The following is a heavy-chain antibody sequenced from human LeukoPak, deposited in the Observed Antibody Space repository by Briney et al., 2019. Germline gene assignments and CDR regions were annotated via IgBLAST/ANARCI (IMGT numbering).Heavy chain of an antibody. CDR2: INNSSRYI. CDR1: EFTFNNYT. V-gene: IGHV3-21*01. D-gene: IGHD7-27*01. J-gene: IGHJ6*02. CDR3: ARDLGIVYYYGMDV. Sequence: GGSLRLSCAPSEFTFNNYTLNWDRQVPGKGLEWVSSINNSSRYISYADSVNGRFTISRDNAKNSLYLQMNSLRAEDTAVYYCARDLGIVYYYGMDVWGQGTTVIVSS.